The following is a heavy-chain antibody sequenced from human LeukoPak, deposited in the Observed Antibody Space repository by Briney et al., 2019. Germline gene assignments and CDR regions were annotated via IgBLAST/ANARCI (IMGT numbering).Heavy chain of an antibody. CDR2: MNPSGGST. J-gene: IGHJ4*02. CDR1: GYTFTSCY. D-gene: IGHD3-10*01. Sequence: GASVKVSCKASGYTFTSCYIHWVRQAPGQGLEWMGIMNPSGGSTSQAQKFQDRVTMTRDTSTSTVYMELSSLRSEDTAVYYCALLWFGESDCWGQGTLVTVSS. V-gene: IGHV1-46*01. CDR3: ALLWFGESDC.